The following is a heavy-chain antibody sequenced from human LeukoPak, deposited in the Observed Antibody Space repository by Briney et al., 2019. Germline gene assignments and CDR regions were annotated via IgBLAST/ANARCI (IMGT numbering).Heavy chain of an antibody. D-gene: IGHD6-13*01. CDR1: GGSISSGSYY. J-gene: IGHJ4*02. V-gene: IGHV4-61*02. Sequence: PSQTLSLTCTVSGGSISSGSYYWSWIRQPAGKGLEWIRRIYTSGSTNYNPSLKSRVTISVDTSKNQFSLKLSSVTAADTAVYYCARHPRIAAGTFLDYWGQGTLVTVSS. CDR2: IYTSGST. CDR3: ARHPRIAAGTFLDY.